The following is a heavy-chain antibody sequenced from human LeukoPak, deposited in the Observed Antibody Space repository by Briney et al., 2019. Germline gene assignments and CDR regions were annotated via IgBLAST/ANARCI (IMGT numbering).Heavy chain of an antibody. Sequence: PSEMLSFTGAAAVSSSSSYYWSWIRQPPGKGLEWSWNISDNGSTNYNPSLKSRDTISVDKSKNKLSLKLSTLTAADTAVYYCARGIAAARVLPLIAACGQRTLATVHS. CDR3: ARGIAAARVLPLIAA. CDR2: ISDNGST. D-gene: IGHD6-25*01. V-gene: IGHV4-59*01. CDR1: VSSSSSYY. J-gene: IGHJ5*02.